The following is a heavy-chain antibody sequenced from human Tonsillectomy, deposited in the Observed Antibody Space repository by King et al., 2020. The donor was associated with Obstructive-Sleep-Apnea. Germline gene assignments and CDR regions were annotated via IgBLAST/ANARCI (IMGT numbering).Heavy chain of an antibody. D-gene: IGHD4-23*01. J-gene: IGHJ5*02. CDR3: ARDIVNYGGHSLWA. Sequence: VQLVESGGGLVQPGGSLRLSCAASGLTLSGYWMHWVRQVPGKGLVWVSGIESDGSSTTYADSVKGRFTISRDNAKNTLYLQMNSLSAEDTAVYYCARDIVNYGGHSLWAWGQGTLVTVSS. CDR2: IESDGSST. V-gene: IGHV3-74*01. CDR1: GLTLSGYW.